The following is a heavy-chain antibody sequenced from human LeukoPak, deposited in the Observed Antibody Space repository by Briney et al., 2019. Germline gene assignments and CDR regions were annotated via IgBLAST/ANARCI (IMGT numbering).Heavy chain of an antibody. Sequence: PGGSLRLSCAASGFTFSLYWMNWVRRAPGKGLEWVANMKQDGSEKNYVDSVKGRFTISRDNSKNTVFLQMNSLSADDTATYYCAKGGDVAVVPAAGPYYAMDVWGQGTTVTVSS. J-gene: IGHJ6*02. CDR2: MKQDGSEK. D-gene: IGHD2-2*01. CDR1: GFTFSLYW. V-gene: IGHV3-7*03. CDR3: AKGGDVAVVPAAGPYYAMDV.